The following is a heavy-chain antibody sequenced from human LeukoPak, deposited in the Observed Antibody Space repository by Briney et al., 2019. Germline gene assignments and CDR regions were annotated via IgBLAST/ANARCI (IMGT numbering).Heavy chain of an antibody. Sequence: GGSLRLSCAASGFTFSNHVMIWVRQAPGKGLEWVSGITASGDSTYYADSVRGRFTISRDNSRNTLYLQMNSLRAEDTAVYYCAKDDRWLQFCCWGQGTLVTVSA. CDR3: AKDDRWLQFCC. CDR2: ITASGDST. V-gene: IGHV3-23*01. J-gene: IGHJ4*02. D-gene: IGHD5-24*01. CDR1: GFTFSNHV.